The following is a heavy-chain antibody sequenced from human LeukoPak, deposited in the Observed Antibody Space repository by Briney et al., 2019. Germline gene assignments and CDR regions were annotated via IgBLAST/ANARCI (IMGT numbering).Heavy chain of an antibody. CDR1: GFTFSSYG. CDR2: ISYDGSNK. V-gene: IGHV3-30*18. Sequence: GGSLRLSCAASGFTFSSYGMHWVRQAPGKGLEWVAVISYDGSNKYYADSVKGRFTISRGNSKNTLYLQMNSLRAEDTAVYYCAKARDDAFDIWGQGTMVTVSS. J-gene: IGHJ3*02. CDR3: AKARDDAFDI.